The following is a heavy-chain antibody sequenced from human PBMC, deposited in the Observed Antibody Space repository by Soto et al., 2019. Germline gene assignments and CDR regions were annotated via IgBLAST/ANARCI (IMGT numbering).Heavy chain of an antibody. CDR3: ARDYYDSSGYFYYFDY. J-gene: IGHJ4*02. CDR1: GYTFTTYA. Sequence: ASVKVSCKASGYTFTTYAMHWVRQAPGQRLEWMGWINPGSGNTEYSQKFQGRVTIARDTSASTAYMELSSLRSEDTAVYYCARDYYDSSGYFYYFDYWGQGTLVTVSS. D-gene: IGHD3-22*01. CDR2: INPGSGNT. V-gene: IGHV1-3*01.